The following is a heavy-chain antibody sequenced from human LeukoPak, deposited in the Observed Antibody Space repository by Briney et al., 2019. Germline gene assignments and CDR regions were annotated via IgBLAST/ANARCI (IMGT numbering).Heavy chain of an antibody. CDR1: GFTFSSYA. V-gene: IGHV3-23*01. J-gene: IGHJ4*02. CDR3: AKDFSSRATILVDY. Sequence: HSGGSLRLSCAASGFTFSSYAMNWVRQAPGKGVEWVSGSGSGGSTYYADSVKGRFTISRDNSKNTMYLQMNSLRAEDTAIYYCAKDFSSRATILVDYWGQGTLVTVFS. CDR2: SGSGGST. D-gene: IGHD5-24*01.